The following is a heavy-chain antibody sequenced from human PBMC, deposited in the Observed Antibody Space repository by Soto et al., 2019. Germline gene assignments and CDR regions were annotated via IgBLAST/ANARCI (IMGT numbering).Heavy chain of an antibody. CDR3: ARVAILRYSSSWDQKTLDY. D-gene: IGHD6-13*01. CDR2: IYYSGST. V-gene: IGHV4-31*03. J-gene: IGHJ4*02. CDR1: GGSIRSGGYY. Sequence: SETLSLTCTVSGGSIRSGGYYWSWIRQHPGKGLEWIGYIYYSGSTYYNPSLKSRVTISVDTSKNQFSLKLSSVTAADTAVYYCARVAILRYSSSWDQKTLDYWGQGTLVTVSS.